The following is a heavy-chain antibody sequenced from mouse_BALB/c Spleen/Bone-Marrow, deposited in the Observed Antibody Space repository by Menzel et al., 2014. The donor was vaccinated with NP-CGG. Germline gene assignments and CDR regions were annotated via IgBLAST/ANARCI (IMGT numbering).Heavy chain of an antibody. CDR1: GYTFTSYR. CDR3: TRGDYYGSSSFAY. V-gene: IGHV1-69*02. CDR2: IYPSDSYT. Sequence: VQLQQSGAELVRPGASVKLSCKASGYTFTSYRINWVKQRPGQGLQWIGNIYPSDSYTNYNQKFKDKATLTVDKSSSTAYMQLSSPTSEDSAVYYCTRGDYYGSSSFAYWGQGTLVTVST. D-gene: IGHD1-1*01. J-gene: IGHJ3*01.